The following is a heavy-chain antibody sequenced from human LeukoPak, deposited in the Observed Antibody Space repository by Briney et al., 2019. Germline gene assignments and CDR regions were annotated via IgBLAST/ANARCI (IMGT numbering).Heavy chain of an antibody. CDR3: ARGTPVLRGYSYGYCDY. CDR1: GLTFSSYG. Sequence: PGRSLRLSCAASGLTFSSYGMHWVRQAPGKGLEWVAVIWYDGSNKYYADSVKGRFTISRDNSKNTLYLQMNSLRAEDTAVYYCARGTPVLRGYSYGYCDYWGQGTLVTVSS. D-gene: IGHD5-18*01. J-gene: IGHJ4*02. V-gene: IGHV3-33*01. CDR2: IWYDGSNK.